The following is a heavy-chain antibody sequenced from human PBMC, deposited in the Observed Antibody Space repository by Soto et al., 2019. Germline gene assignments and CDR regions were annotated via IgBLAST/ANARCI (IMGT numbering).Heavy chain of an antibody. D-gene: IGHD3-22*01. Sequence: SQTLSLTCAISGDSVSSNSATWNWIRQSPSGGLEWLGRTYYRSKWFNEYAVSVESRITSNPDTSKNQFSLQLNSVTPEDTAVYYCSRGLILTIPSADFAFRDQGALVTVSS. J-gene: IGHJ4*02. CDR1: GDSVSSNSAT. CDR3: SRGLILTIPSADFAF. CDR2: TYYRSKWFN. V-gene: IGHV6-1*01.